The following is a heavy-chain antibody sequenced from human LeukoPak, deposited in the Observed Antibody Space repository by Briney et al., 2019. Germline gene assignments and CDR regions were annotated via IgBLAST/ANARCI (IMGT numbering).Heavy chain of an antibody. V-gene: IGHV3-33*08. CDR2: IWYDGSNK. CDR1: GFTFSSYA. Sequence: GGSLRLSCAASGFTFSSYAMNWVRQAPGKGLEWVAVIWYDGSNKYYADSVKGRFTISRDNSKNTLYLQMNSLRAEDTAVYYCARGYSSSSHLDYWGQGTLVTVSS. CDR3: ARGYSSSSHLDY. J-gene: IGHJ4*02. D-gene: IGHD6-6*01.